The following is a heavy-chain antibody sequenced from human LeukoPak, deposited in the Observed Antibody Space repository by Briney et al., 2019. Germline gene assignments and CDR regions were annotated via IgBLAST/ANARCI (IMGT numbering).Heavy chain of an antibody. CDR1: GGTFSSYA. J-gene: IGHJ6*03. V-gene: IGHV1-69*05. D-gene: IGHD2-15*01. Sequence: SVKVSCKASGGTFSSYAISWVRQAPGQGLEWMGGIIPIFGTANYAQKFQGRVTITTDESTSTAYMELSSLRSEDTAVYYCARDAYCSGGSCYHHEYYYYMEVWGKGTTVTVSS. CDR2: IIPIFGTA. CDR3: ARDAYCSGGSCYHHEYYYYMEV.